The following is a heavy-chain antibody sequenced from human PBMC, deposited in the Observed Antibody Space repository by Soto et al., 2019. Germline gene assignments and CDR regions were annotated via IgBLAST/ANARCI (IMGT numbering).Heavy chain of an antibody. CDR3: ARARIAVAGTSPTGFDY. D-gene: IGHD6-19*01. V-gene: IGHV1-2*02. CDR2: INPNSGGT. CDR1: GYTFTGYY. Sequence: ASVKVSCKASGYTFTGYYMHWVRQAPGQGLEWMGWINPNSGGTNYAQKFQGRVTMTRDTSISTAYMELSRLRSDDTAVYYCARARIAVAGTSPTGFDYWGQGTLVTSPQ. J-gene: IGHJ4*02.